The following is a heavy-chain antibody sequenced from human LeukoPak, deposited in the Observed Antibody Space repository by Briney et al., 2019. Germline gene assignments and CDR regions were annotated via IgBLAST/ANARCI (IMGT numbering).Heavy chain of an antibody. D-gene: IGHD6-13*01. Sequence: APVKVSCKASGGTFSSYAISWVRQAPGQGLEWMGGIIPIFGTANYAQKFQGRVTITADESTSTAYMELSSLRSEDTAVYYCARAAIAAAGYNWFDPWGQGTLVTVSS. CDR3: ARAAIAAAGYNWFDP. CDR2: IIPIFGTA. V-gene: IGHV1-69*13. CDR1: GGTFSSYA. J-gene: IGHJ5*02.